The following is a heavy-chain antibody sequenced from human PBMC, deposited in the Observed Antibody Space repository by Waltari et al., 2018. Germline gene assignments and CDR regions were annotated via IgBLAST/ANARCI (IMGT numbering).Heavy chain of an antibody. Sequence: QVPLELSGAGMVKPGASVWVSCKASGSSFRRSVISWVRQAPGQGLEWMGWMNTNSGNTGYAEKFQGRVTITRNTSINTAYMDLSGLRSEDTAVYYCARGSGDLDIWGQGTMVTVSS. CDR2: MNTNSGNT. D-gene: IGHD2-21*01. J-gene: IGHJ3*02. CDR1: GSSFRRSV. V-gene: IGHV1-8*03. CDR3: ARGSGDLDI.